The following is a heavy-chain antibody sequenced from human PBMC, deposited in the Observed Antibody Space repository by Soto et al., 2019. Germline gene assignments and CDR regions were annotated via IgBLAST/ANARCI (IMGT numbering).Heavy chain of an antibody. CDR2: ICAYNGNT. CDR3: ERDPPQGPYCSGGSCYSGWFDP. V-gene: IGHV1-18*01. CDR1: GYTFTSYG. Sequence: ASVKVSCKASGYTFTSYGISWVRQAPGQGLEWMGWICAYNGNTNYAQKIQGRVTMTTDTSTSTAYMELRSLRSDDTAVYYCERDPPQGPYCSGGSCYSGWFDPWGQGTLVTVSS. D-gene: IGHD2-15*01. J-gene: IGHJ5*02.